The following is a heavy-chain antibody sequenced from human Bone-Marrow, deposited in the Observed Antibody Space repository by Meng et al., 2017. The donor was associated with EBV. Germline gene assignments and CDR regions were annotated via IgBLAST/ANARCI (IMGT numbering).Heavy chain of an antibody. CDR3: ARDLTPVAIGDPRYFDY. J-gene: IGHJ4*02. CDR2: INPSGGST. D-gene: IGHD2-21*01. Sequence: QVRLVQAGAEVKKPGASVKASCKASGYTVTSYYMHWVRQAPGQGLEWMGIINPSGGSTSYAPKFQGRVTMTRDTSTSTVYMELSSLRSEDTAVYYCARDLTPVAIGDPRYFDYWGQGTLVTVSS. CDR1: GYTVTSYY. V-gene: IGHV1-46*01.